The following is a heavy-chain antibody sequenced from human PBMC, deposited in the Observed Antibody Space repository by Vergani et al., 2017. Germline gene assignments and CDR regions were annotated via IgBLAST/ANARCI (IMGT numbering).Heavy chain of an antibody. CDR3: AVPQWTSAYYYGGFDY. CDR1: GFTFSTYA. Sequence: EVQLLESGGGLVQPGGSLRLSCAASGFTFSTYAMTWVRQAPGKGLEWVSTISSDGGSTYYADSVKGRFTISRDNSKNTLSLQMNSLTAEDTAIYYCAVPQWTSAYYYGGFDYWGQGILVTVSS. J-gene: IGHJ4*02. CDR2: ISSDGGST. V-gene: IGHV3-23*01. D-gene: IGHD3-22*01.